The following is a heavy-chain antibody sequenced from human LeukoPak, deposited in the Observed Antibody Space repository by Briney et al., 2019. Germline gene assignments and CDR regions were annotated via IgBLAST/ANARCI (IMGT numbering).Heavy chain of an antibody. J-gene: IGHJ6*02. D-gene: IGHD5-18*01. V-gene: IGHV4-59*01. CDR2: IYYSGST. CDR3: ARAYSYGSGGYYYGMDV. CDR1: GGSISSYY. Sequence: SETLSLTCTVSGGSISSYYWSWIRQPPGKGLEWIGYIYYSGSTNYNPSLKSRVTISVDTSKNQFSLELSSVTAADTAVYYCARAYSYGSGGYYYGMDVWGQGTTVTVSS.